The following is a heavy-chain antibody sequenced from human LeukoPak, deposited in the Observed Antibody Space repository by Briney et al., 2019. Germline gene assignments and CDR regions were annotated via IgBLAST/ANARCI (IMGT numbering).Heavy chain of an antibody. V-gene: IGHV1-8*01. J-gene: IGHJ5*02. Sequence: ASVKVSCKASGYTFTSYDINWVRQATGQGLEWMGWMNPNSGSTGYAQKFQGRVTMTRNTSISTAYMELSSLRSEDTAVYYCARGIEYSSPPDWFDPWGQGTLVTVSS. CDR2: MNPNSGST. CDR3: ARGIEYSSPPDWFDP. CDR1: GYTFTSYD. D-gene: IGHD6-6*01.